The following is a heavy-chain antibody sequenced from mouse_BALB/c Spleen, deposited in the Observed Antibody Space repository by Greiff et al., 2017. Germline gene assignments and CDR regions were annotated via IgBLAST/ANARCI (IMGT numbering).Heavy chain of an antibody. CDR2: ISYDGSN. Sequence: EVKLQESGPGLVKPSQSLSLTCSVTGYSITSGYYWNWIRQFPGNKLEWMGYISYDGSNNYNPSLKNRISITRDTSKNQFFLKLNSVTTEDTATYYCARETTGTGDYWGQGTTLTVSS. D-gene: IGHD4-1*02. V-gene: IGHV3-6*02. CDR3: ARETTGTGDY. CDR1: GYSITSGYY. J-gene: IGHJ2*01.